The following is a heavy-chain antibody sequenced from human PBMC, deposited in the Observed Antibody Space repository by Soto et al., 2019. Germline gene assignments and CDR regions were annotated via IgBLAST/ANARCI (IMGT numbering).Heavy chain of an antibody. J-gene: IGHJ5*02. CDR3: ARGRGYSYGLDP. V-gene: IGHV4-30-4*08. CDR1: GGSISSGPYS. CDR2: ISYSGTT. Sequence: SETLSLTCTVSGGSISSGPYSWGWIRQPPGEGLEWIGFISYSGTTSYSPSLKSRVAISLDTSKNQFSLSLSSVTAADTAVYYCARGRGYSYGLDPWGQGTLVTVSS. D-gene: IGHD5-18*01.